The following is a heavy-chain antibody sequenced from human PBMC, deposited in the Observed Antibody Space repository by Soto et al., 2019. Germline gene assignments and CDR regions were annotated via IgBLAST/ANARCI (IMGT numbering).Heavy chain of an antibody. V-gene: IGHV1-2*04. CDR1: GYTFTSYY. CDR2: INPNSGGT. D-gene: IGHD6-6*01. Sequence: GTSVKVSCKASGYTFTSYYMHWVRQAPGQGLEWMGWINPNSGGTNYAQKFQGWVTMTRDTSISTAYMELSRLRSDDTAVYYCARDSELVFDYWGQGTLVTVSS. CDR3: ARDSELVFDY. J-gene: IGHJ4*02.